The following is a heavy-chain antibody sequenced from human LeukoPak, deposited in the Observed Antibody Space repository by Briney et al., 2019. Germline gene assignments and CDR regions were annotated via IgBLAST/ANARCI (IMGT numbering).Heavy chain of an antibody. Sequence: PGGSLRLSCSASGFALSYYSMNWVRQAPGKGLEWVSSISSSSSSGSDIYYGDSVKGRFTISRDNAKNSLYLQMNSLRAGDTAIYYCARSFSENYGLTDYWGQGTLVTVSS. CDR1: GFALSYYS. CDR3: ARSFSENYGLTDY. V-gene: IGHV3-21*01. J-gene: IGHJ4*02. D-gene: IGHD1-7*01. CDR2: ISSSSSSGSDI.